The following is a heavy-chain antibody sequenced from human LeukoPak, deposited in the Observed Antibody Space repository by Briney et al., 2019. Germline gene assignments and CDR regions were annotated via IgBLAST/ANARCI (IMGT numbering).Heavy chain of an antibody. Sequence: SETLSLTCTVSGYSISSGYYWGWIRQPPGKGLEWIGSIYYSGSTYYNPSLKSRVTISVDTSKNQFSLKLSSVTAADTAVYYCASRPLWFGERGQGTMVTVSS. CDR2: IYYSGST. CDR3: ASRPLWFGE. CDR1: GYSISSGYY. V-gene: IGHV4-38-2*02. J-gene: IGHJ3*01. D-gene: IGHD3-10*01.